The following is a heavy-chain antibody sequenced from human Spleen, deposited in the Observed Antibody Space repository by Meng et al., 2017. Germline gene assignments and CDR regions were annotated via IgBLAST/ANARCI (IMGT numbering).Heavy chain of an antibody. Sequence: GGSLRLSCAASGFTVSSNYMSWVRQAPGKGLEWVSVIYSGGSTYYADSVKGRFTISRHNSKNTLYLQMNSLRAEDTAVYYCARDRAIAAATYGMDVWGQGTTVTVSS. CDR1: GFTVSSNY. V-gene: IGHV3-53*04. J-gene: IGHJ6*02. CDR2: IYSGGST. D-gene: IGHD6-13*01. CDR3: ARDRAIAAATYGMDV.